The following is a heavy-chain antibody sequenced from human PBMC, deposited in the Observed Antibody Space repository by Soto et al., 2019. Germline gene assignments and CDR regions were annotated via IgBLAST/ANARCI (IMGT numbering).Heavy chain of an antibody. V-gene: IGHV3-30-3*01. Sequence: QVQLVESGGGVVQPGRSLRLSCAASGFTFSSYAMHWVRQAPGKGLEWVAVISYDGSNKYHADSVKGRFTISRDNSKNTLYLQMNSLRAEDTAVYYCAREVQGDYYFDYWGQGTLVTVSS. D-gene: IGHD2-21*02. CDR1: GFTFSSYA. CDR3: AREVQGDYYFDY. J-gene: IGHJ4*02. CDR2: ISYDGSNK.